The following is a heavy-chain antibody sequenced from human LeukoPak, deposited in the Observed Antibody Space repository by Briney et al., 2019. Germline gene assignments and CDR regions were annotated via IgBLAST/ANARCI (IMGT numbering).Heavy chain of an antibody. Sequence: GESLKISCKASGYSFTSYWIAWVRQMPGKGLEWMGIIYPGDSSTKYSPSFQGQVTISADKSISTAYLQWSSLKASDTAMYYCASQYYDSSGYYGHWYFDLWGRGTLVTVSS. CDR2: IYPGDSST. D-gene: IGHD3-22*01. CDR1: GYSFTSYW. V-gene: IGHV5-51*01. J-gene: IGHJ2*01. CDR3: ASQYYDSSGYYGHWYFDL.